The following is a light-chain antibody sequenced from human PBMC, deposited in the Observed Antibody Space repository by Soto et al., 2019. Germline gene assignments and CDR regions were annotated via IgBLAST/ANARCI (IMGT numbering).Light chain of an antibody. CDR2: GAS. J-gene: IGKJ2*01. V-gene: IGKV3-15*01. CDR3: QQYNNWPPANT. CDR1: QSVSSN. Sequence: EIVMTQSPATLSVSPGERATLSCRASQSVSSNLAWYQQKPGQAPRLLIYGASTRATGFPARVSGSGSGTEFTLTISSLQSEDFAVYYCQQYNNWPPANTFGQGTKLEIK.